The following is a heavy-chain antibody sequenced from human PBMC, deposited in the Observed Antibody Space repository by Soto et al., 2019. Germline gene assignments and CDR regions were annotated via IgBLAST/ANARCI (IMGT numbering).Heavy chain of an antibody. CDR1: GDSVSSNSAA. D-gene: IGHD6-19*01. V-gene: IGHV6-1*01. Sequence: QSQTLSLTCAISGDSVSSNSAAWNWIRQSPSRGLEWLGRTYYRSKWYNDYVVSVKSRITINPDTSKNQFSLQLNSVTPEDTAVYYCAREEYSSGRGPFDYWGQGTLVTVSS. CDR2: TYYRSKWYN. J-gene: IGHJ4*02. CDR3: AREEYSSGRGPFDY.